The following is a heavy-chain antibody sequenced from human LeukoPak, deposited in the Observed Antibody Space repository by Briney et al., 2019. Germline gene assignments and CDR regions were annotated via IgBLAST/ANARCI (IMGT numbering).Heavy chain of an antibody. V-gene: IGHV4-39*01. CDR2: IYYSGST. CDR3: ARHRLNSSGYYYTAFDI. J-gene: IGHJ3*02. D-gene: IGHD3-22*01. CDR1: GGSTSSSSYY. Sequence: PSETLSLTCTVSGGSTSSSSYYWDWIRQPPGKGLEWIGSIYYSGSTYYNPSLKSRVTISVDTSKNQFSLKLSSVTAADTAVYYCARHRLNSSGYYYTAFDIWGQGTMVTVSS.